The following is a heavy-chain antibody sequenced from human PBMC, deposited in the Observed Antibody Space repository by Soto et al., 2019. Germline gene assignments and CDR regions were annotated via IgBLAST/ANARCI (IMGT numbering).Heavy chain of an antibody. CDR1: GGSVSSGSYY. Sequence: QVQLQESGPGLVKPSETLSLTCTVSGGSVSSGSYYWSWIRQPPGKGLEWIGYIYYSGSTNYNPSLKSRVTISVDTSNNQFSLKLSSVTAADAAVYYCAREGGVDYDILTGYYRVAYFQHWGQGTLVTVSS. D-gene: IGHD3-9*01. CDR3: AREGGVDYDILTGYYRVAYFQH. V-gene: IGHV4-61*01. J-gene: IGHJ1*01. CDR2: IYYSGST.